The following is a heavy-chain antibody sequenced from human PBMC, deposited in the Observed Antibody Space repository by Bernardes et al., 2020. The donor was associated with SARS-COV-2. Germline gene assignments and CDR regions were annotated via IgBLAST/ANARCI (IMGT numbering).Heavy chain of an antibody. J-gene: IGHJ4*02. V-gene: IGHV3-64D*06. CDR2: ISSDGDNK. CDR1: GFTFSSYS. CDR3: VKADYKFFWPSSGWGGHFFDN. D-gene: IGHD6-19*01. Sequence: GGSLFLSCSASGFTFSSYSMHWVRQAPGQGLEYVSGISSDGDNKQYADSVEDRFTISRDNSKDTLYLQLTSLRLEDTAVYYCVKADYKFFWPSSGWGGHFFDNWGQGSLLTVSS.